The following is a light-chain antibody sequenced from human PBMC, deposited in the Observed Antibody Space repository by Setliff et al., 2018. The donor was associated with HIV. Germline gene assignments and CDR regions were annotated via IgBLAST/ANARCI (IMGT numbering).Light chain of an antibody. Sequence: QSALTQPASVSGSPGQSITISCTGTSSDVGGYSFVSWYQQHPGKASKLMIYDVSNRPSGVSNRFSGSKSGNTASLTISGLQAEDEADYYCSSYTSSPWVFGGGTQLTVL. CDR3: SSYTSSPWV. CDR1: SSDVGGYSF. J-gene: IGLJ3*02. CDR2: DVS. V-gene: IGLV2-14*03.